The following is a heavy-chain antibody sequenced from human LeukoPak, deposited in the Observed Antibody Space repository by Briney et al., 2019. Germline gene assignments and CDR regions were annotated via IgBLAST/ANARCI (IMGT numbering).Heavy chain of an antibody. Sequence: SETLSLTCAVYGGSFSGYYWSGIRQPPGKGLEWIGEINHSGSTNYNPSLKSRVTISVDTSKNQFSLKLSSVTAADTAVYYCASMRDIVVVPAAPNWFDPWGQGTLVTVSS. CDR2: INHSGST. V-gene: IGHV4-34*01. D-gene: IGHD2-2*01. J-gene: IGHJ5*02. CDR1: GGSFSGYY. CDR3: ASMRDIVVVPAAPNWFDP.